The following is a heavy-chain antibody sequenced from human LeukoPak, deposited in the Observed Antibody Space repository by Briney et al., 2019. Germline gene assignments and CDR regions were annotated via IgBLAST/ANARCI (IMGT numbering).Heavy chain of an antibody. J-gene: IGHJ4*02. CDR3: ARALYGYFDC. V-gene: IGHV3-7*05. Sequence: GGCLRLACVDSGLTFRSSWMTWVRQAAGKGLEWVANIKEDGIEKYDVISVKGRFTISRDNAKKSLYLQMNSLRAEETAGYHCARALYGYFDCWGQGTLVTVSS. D-gene: IGHD2/OR15-2a*01. CDR2: IKEDGIEK. CDR1: GLTFRSSW.